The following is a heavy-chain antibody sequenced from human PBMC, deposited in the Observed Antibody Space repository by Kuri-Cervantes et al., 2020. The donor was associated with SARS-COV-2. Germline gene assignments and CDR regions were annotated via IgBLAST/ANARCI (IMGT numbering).Heavy chain of an antibody. CDR1: GFTVSSNY. J-gene: IGHJ6*02. V-gene: IGHV3-53*05. D-gene: IGHD3-3*01. Sequence: GESLKISCAAPGFTVSSNYMSWVRQAPGKGLEWASVIYSGGSTYYADSVKGRFTISRDNSKNTLYLQMNSLRAEDTAVYYCARDQAYFVGVVRRGWVYYYYGMDVWGQGTTVTVSS. CDR2: IYSGGST. CDR3: ARDQAYFVGVVRRGWVYYYYGMDV.